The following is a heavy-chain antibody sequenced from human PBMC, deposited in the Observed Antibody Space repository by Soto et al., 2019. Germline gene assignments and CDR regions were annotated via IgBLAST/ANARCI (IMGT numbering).Heavy chain of an antibody. CDR1: GYTFTSYG. CDR3: ARHNSQWPNWFDP. CDR2: ISAYDGST. D-gene: IGHD1-1*01. J-gene: IGHJ5*02. V-gene: IGHV1-18*01. Sequence: QVQQVQSGAEVKRPGASAKVSCKASGYTFTSYGFSWVRQAPGQGLEWMGWISAYDGSTNYAQKFQGRVTMTTDTXTSTAYMEVKSLRADDTAVYYCARHNSQWPNWFDPWGQGTLVTVSS.